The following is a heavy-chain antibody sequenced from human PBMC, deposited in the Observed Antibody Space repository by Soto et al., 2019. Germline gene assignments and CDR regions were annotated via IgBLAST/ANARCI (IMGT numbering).Heavy chain of an antibody. CDR1: GFTFDSYA. CDR2: ISGSADGT. Sequence: ESGGGLAQSGGSLRLSCVGSGFTFDSYAISWVRQAPGERLQWIAAISGSADGTDYAHSVRGRFTISRDNAKKTVHLQMDSLRVEDTAVYFCAKDTVGGYSFWSGYYSDGLDVWGQGTLVTVS. V-gene: IGHV3-23*01. CDR3: AKDTVGGYSFWSGYYSDGLDV. D-gene: IGHD3-3*01. J-gene: IGHJ3*01.